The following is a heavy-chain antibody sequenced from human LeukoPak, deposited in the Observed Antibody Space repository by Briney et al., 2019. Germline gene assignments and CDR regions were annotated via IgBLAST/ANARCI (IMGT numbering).Heavy chain of an antibody. V-gene: IGHV3-7*01. D-gene: IGHD1-26*01. J-gene: IGHJ3*02. CDR1: GFTFSSYW. CDR3: ARNQVGPYDAFDI. CDR2: IKQDGSEK. Sequence: GGSLRLSCAASGFTFSSYWMSWVRQAPGKGLEWVANIKQDGSEKYYVDSVKGRFTISRDNAKNSLYLQMNSLRAEDTAVYYCARNQVGPYDAFDIWGQGTMVTVSS.